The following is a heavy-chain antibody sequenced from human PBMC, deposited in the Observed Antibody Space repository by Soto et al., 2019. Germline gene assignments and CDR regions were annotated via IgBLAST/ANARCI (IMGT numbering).Heavy chain of an antibody. CDR3: AKDQSDHEFWSFYYTSGFRS. CDR2: LSQSGHTT. CDR1: GFTFDDYA. Sequence: EVTLLESGGGLVQPGGSLRLSCAASGFTFDDYAMTWVRQSPGKGLEWVSTLSQSGHTTLYADSVEGRFAISRDTSANTLYLPMNSLKAEDSDIYYSAKDQSDHEFWSFYYTSGFRSWGQGTLVTVSS. V-gene: IGHV3-23*01. J-gene: IGHJ4*02. D-gene: IGHD3-3*01.